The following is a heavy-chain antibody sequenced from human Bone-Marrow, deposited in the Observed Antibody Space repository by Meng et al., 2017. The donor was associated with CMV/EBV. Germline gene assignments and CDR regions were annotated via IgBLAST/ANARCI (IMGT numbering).Heavy chain of an antibody. CDR2: IFFSGST. D-gene: IGHD3-3*01. CDR3: ARGVTYYDFWSGYYMCLEWDY. CDR1: GGSISNYY. Sequence: SETLSLTCSVSGGSISNYYWSWIRQPPGKGLEWVGYIFFSGSTNYNPSLKSRVTISVDTSKNQFSLKLTSVTAADTAVYYCARGVTYYDFWSGYYMCLEWDYWGQGTLVTVSS. J-gene: IGHJ4*02. V-gene: IGHV4-59*01.